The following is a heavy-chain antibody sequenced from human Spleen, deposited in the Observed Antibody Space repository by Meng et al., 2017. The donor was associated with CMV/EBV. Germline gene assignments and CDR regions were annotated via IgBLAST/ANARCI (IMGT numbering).Heavy chain of an antibody. CDR1: GFTFSRYA. J-gene: IGHJ4*02. D-gene: IGHD5-18*01. CDR3: AKTLNGYGGEDS. CDR2: TSYDGSYK. V-gene: IGHV3-30*18. Sequence: GGSLRLSCVASGFTFSRYAVHWVRQAPGKGLEWVAVTSYDGSYKYYADSVKGRFTVSRDNSKNTLYLQMKSLRADDTARYYCAKTLNGYGGEDSWGQGTLVTVSS.